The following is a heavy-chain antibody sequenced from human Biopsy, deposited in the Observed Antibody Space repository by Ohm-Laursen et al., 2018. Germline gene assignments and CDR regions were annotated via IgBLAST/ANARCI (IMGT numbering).Heavy chain of an antibody. Sequence: SLRLSCSASGFSFNDYYMSWIRQAPGKRLEWVSYIRNSGGTIFYADSVKGRFTVSRDNAKNSLYLHMSSLRADDTAVYYCARLQGMQLQKNYFDYWGLGTPVTVSS. D-gene: IGHD2-15*01. CDR1: GFSFNDYY. CDR2: IRNSGGTI. CDR3: ARLQGMQLQKNYFDY. V-gene: IGHV3-11*01. J-gene: IGHJ4*02.